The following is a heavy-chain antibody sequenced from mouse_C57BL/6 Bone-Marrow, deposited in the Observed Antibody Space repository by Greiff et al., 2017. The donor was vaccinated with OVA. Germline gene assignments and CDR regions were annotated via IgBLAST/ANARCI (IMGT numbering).Heavy chain of an antibody. CDR1: GFTFSDYG. CDR2: ISSGSSTI. D-gene: IGHD1-1*01. V-gene: IGHV5-17*01. Sequence: EVQGVESGGGLVKPGGSLKLSCAASGFTFSDYGMHWVRQAPEKGLEWVAYISSGSSTIYYADTVKGRFTISRDNAKNTLFLQMTSLRSEDTAMYYCARRVTTVVADYWGQGTTLTVSS. CDR3: ARRVTTVVADY. J-gene: IGHJ2*01.